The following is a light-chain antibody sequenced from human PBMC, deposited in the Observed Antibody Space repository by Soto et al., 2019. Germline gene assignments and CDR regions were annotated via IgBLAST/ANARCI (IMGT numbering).Light chain of an antibody. CDR1: QIVSSN. J-gene: IGKJ1*01. Sequence: EIVMTQSPATLSVSPGERATLSCRASQIVSSNLAWYQQKPGQAPRLLIYGASTRATGVPDRFSGSGSGTDFTLTISRLEPEDFAVYHCQQYGSLAWTCGQGT. CDR3: QQYGSLAWT. V-gene: IGKV3-20*01. CDR2: GAS.